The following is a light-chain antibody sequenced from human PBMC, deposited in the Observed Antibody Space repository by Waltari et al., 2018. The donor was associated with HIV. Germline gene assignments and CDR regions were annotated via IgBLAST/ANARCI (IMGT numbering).Light chain of an antibody. J-gene: IGKJ2*03. CDR3: QQRSNWPS. V-gene: IGKV3-11*01. CDR1: HSVTNF. CDR2: DAS. Sequence: EIVLTQSPGTLSLSPGERATLSCRASHSVTNFLAWYQQKPGQAPRLLIYDASTRAAGIPARFSGSGSGIDFTLTISILEPEDFAVYYCQQRSNWPSFGQGTRLDI.